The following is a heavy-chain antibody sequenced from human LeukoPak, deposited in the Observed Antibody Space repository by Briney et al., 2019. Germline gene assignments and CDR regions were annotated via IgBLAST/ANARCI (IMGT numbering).Heavy chain of an antibody. D-gene: IGHD3-22*01. CDR2: INHSGST. V-gene: IGHV4-34*01. CDR3: ATLGEYYDSSGYYYN. CDR1: GGSFSGFY. Sequence: SETLSLTCAVYGGSFSGFYWSWIRQPPGKGLEWIGEINHSGSTYYNPSLKSRVTISEDTSKNQFSLKLTSVTAADTAVYYCATLGEYYDSSGYYYNWGQGTLVTVSS. J-gene: IGHJ4*02.